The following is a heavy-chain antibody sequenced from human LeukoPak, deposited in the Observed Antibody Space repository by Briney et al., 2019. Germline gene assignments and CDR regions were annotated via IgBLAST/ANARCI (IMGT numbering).Heavy chain of an antibody. CDR3: ARDRGGRSGLDD. CDR2: IKEDGGEI. V-gene: IGHV3-7*04. J-gene: IGHJ4*02. Sequence: GGSLKLSCAASGITFSRSWMSWVRQAPGKGLEWVAFIKEDGGEIFYVDSVKGRFTISRDNAENFLYLQMNSLRAEDTAVYYCARDRGGRSGLDDWGQGTLVIVSS. D-gene: IGHD2-15*01. CDR1: GITFSRSW.